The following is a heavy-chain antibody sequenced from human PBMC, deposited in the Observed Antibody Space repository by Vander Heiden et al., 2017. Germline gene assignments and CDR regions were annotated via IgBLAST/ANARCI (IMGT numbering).Heavy chain of an antibody. J-gene: IGHJ4*02. CDR3: AKDREDEYGCNDFDK. CDR2: LSGNVVNT. D-gene: IGHD4-17*01. Sequence: EAQLMESGGGLEQPGGSMRHSGAASVFTFSKYAMSWVRQAPGQGLEWVSGLSGNVVNTYYADSVKGRFTISRDYSTKTLVLQMNSLRAGDTAVYYCAKDREDEYGCNDFDKWGQGTVVTVSS. CDR1: VFTFSKYA. V-gene: IGHV3-23*01.